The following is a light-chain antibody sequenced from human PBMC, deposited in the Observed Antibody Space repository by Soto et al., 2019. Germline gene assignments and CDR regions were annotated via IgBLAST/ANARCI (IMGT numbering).Light chain of an antibody. CDR2: AAS. V-gene: IGKV1-9*01. CDR3: QQLDSSPRT. Sequence: IQLTQSPSSLSASVGDRVTITCRASQGIISYLAWYQQKPGKAPKLLIYAASTLQSGVPSRFSGSGSGTDLTLTVSSLQPDDFEPYYCQQLDSSPRTFGHGTKVDIK. J-gene: IGKJ3*01. CDR1: QGIISY.